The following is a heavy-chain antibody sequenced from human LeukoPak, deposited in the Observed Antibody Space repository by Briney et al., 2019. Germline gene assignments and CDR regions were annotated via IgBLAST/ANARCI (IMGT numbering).Heavy chain of an antibody. CDR3: ARDKGTDLDY. D-gene: IGHD2-8*02. Sequence: SETLSLTCTVSGGSISSYYWSWIRQPPGKGLEWIGYIYYSGSTNYNPSLKSRVTISVDTSKNQFFLKLSSVTAADTAVYYCARDKGTDLDYWGQGTLVTVSS. J-gene: IGHJ4*02. CDR1: GGSISSYY. CDR2: IYYSGST. V-gene: IGHV4-59*01.